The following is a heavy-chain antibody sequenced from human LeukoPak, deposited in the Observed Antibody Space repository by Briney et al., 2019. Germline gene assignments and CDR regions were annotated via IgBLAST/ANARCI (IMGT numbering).Heavy chain of an antibody. J-gene: IGHJ6*03. Sequence: ASVKVSCKASGYTFTGYYMHWVRQAPGQGLEWMGWINPNSGGTNYAQKFQGRVTMTRDTSISTAYMELSRLRSDDTAVYYCARDTPSSGYYYYNLYVWGKGTTVTVSS. V-gene: IGHV1-2*02. CDR3: ARDTPSSGYYYYNLYV. D-gene: IGHD6-19*01. CDR1: GYTFTGYY. CDR2: INPNSGGT.